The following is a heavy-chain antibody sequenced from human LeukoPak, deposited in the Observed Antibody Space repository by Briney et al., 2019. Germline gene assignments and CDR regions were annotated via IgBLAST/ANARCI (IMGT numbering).Heavy chain of an antibody. V-gene: IGHV3-21*05. CDR3: AKDPQN. Sequence: GGSLRLSCAASEFTFSLYAMNWVRQAPGKGLEWVSYINDVSSDIHYADSVKGRFTISRDNAKNSLYLQMNSLRAEDTALYYCAKDPQNWGQGTLVTVSS. CDR1: EFTFSLYA. J-gene: IGHJ4*02. CDR2: INDVSSDI.